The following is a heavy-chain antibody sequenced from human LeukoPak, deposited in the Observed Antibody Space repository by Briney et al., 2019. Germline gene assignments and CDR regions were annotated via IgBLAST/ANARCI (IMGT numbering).Heavy chain of an antibody. CDR1: GFTFSDYW. D-gene: IGHD3-10*01. CDR3: ARWLGITGERSDY. J-gene: IGHJ4*02. V-gene: IGHV3-7*01. Sequence: GGSLRLSCTASGFTFSDYWLTWVLQAPGKGLEGVANIKHDGRAKYYVDSVKGRFTLSRDNAKNSLYLQMDSLRVEDRATYHWARWLGITGERSDYWGQGTLVTVSS. CDR2: IKHDGRAK.